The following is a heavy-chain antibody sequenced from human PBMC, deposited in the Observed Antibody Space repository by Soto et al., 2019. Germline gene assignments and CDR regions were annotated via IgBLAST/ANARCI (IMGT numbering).Heavy chain of an antibody. V-gene: IGHV1-69*01. J-gene: IGHJ4*02. CDR1: GGTFSSYA. Sequence: QVQLVQSGAEVRKPGSSVRVSCRASGGTFSSYAINWVRQAPGQGLEWVGGIIAICGPANYAQRFQGRVTITADESTSTAYMELSSLSSEDTAVYFCARDTVTGTTPYLFDYWGQGTLVTVSS. CDR2: IIAICGPA. CDR3: ARDTVTGTTPYLFDY. D-gene: IGHD1-7*01.